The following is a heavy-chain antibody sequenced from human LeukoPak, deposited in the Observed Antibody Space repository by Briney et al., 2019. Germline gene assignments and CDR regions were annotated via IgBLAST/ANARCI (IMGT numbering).Heavy chain of an antibody. J-gene: IGHJ4*02. CDR2: VSYEGSTV. D-gene: IGHD4-23*01. CDR3: AKGSLPWVVTLQPFDY. Sequence: PGGSLRLSCTPSGFTFSNYGMHWVRQAPGKGLEWVAVVSYEGSTVYYADSVKGRFTISRDNSKNTLYLQMNSLRAEDTAVYYCAKGSLPWVVTLQPFDYWGQGTLVTVSS. CDR1: GFTFSNYG. V-gene: IGHV3-30*18.